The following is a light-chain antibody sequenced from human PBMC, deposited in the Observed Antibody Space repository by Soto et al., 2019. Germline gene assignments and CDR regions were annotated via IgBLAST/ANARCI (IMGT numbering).Light chain of an antibody. V-gene: IGKV3-20*01. CDR3: QQYGSSPWA. CDR1: QSVSSSY. Sequence: EIVLTQSPGTLSLSPGERATLYCSASQSVSSSYLAWYQQKPGQAPRLLIYSASSRATGIPDRFSGSGSGTDFTLTISRLEPEDFAVYYCQQYGSSPWAFGQGTKVDI. CDR2: SAS. J-gene: IGKJ1*01.